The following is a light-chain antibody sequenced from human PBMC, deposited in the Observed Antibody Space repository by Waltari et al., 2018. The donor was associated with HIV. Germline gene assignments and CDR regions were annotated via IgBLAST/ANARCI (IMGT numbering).Light chain of an antibody. J-gene: IGLJ1*01. CDR3: GTWDSSLSLYV. Sequence: QSLLTQPPSVSAAPGQRVPISSSGGKSNLATNYVPWYQQVPGRAPRLLIYDNDKRPSGIPDRCSASKAGMSATLGITGLQIVDEADYYCGTWDSSLSLYVFGTGTTVVVL. CDR2: DND. V-gene: IGLV1-51*01. CDR1: KSNLATNY.